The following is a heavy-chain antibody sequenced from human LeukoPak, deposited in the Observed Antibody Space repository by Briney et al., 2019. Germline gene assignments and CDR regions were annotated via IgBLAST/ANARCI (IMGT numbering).Heavy chain of an antibody. J-gene: IGHJ4*02. Sequence: SGPTLVKPTQTLTLTCTFSGFSLTTSGVGVGWIRQPPGKALEWLAVIYWNDDKYYSPSLKSRFTITKDTSKNQVVLTMTSMNPVDTATYYCVVGFDYWGQGILVTVSS. D-gene: IGHD2-15*01. CDR1: GFSLTTSGVG. V-gene: IGHV2-5*01. CDR2: IYWNDDK. CDR3: VVGFDY.